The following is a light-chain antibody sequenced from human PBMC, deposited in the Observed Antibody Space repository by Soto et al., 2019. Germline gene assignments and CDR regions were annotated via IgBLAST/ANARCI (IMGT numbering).Light chain of an antibody. J-gene: IGKJ1*01. Sequence: MMMTHSHATLSVSPVEIANLSCRASQSVSSYLAFDPQKPGQAPRLLIYDASNRATGIPARFSGSGSGTDFTLTISRLEPEEFAVYYCQQYGTSRPVGQGTKGDI. CDR1: QSVSSY. V-gene: IGKV3-20*01. CDR3: QQYGTSRP. CDR2: DAS.